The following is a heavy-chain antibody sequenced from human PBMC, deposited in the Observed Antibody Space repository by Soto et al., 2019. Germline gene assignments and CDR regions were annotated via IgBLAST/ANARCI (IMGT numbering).Heavy chain of an antibody. D-gene: IGHD6-13*01. J-gene: IGHJ6*03. V-gene: IGHV3-30*18. CDR1: GFTFSSYG. CDR3: AKSLAAAGSRYYYYYYMDV. CDR2: ISYDGSNK. Sequence: QVQLVESGGGVVQPGRSLRLSCAASGFTFSSYGMHWVRQAPGKGLEWVAAISYDGSNKYYADSVKGRFTISRDNSKNTLYLQMNSLRAEDTAVYYCAKSLAAAGSRYYYYYYMDVWGKGTTVTVSS.